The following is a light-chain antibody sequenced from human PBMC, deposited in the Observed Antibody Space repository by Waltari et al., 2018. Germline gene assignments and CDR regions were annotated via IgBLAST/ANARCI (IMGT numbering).Light chain of an antibody. CDR1: QSVLYSSNNKNY. CDR2: SAS. Sequence: DIVMTQSPDSLAVSLGERATINCMSSQSVLYSSNNKNYLAWYQQKPGQPPMLLIYSASTRESGVPDRFSGSGSGTDFTLTINSLQAEDVAVYYCQQYYSTPQTFGQGTKVEIK. V-gene: IGKV4-1*01. J-gene: IGKJ1*01. CDR3: QQYYSTPQT.